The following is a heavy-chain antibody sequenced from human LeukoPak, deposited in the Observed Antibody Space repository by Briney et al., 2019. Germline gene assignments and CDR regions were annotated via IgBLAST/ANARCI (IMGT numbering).Heavy chain of an antibody. Sequence: ASVKVSCKVSGYTLTELSMHWVRQAPGKGLEWMGGFDPEDGETIYAQKFQGRVTMTEGTSTDTAYMELSSLRSEDTAVYYCATEVSGYYQLDYWGQGTLVTVSS. CDR1: GYTLTELS. J-gene: IGHJ4*02. CDR2: FDPEDGET. D-gene: IGHD3-3*01. CDR3: ATEVSGYYQLDY. V-gene: IGHV1-24*01.